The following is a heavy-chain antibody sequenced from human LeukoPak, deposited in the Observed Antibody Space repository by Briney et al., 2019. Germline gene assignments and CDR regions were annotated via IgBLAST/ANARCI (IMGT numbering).Heavy chain of an antibody. CDR1: GFTFSDYY. D-gene: IGHD1-26*01. J-gene: IGHJ6*03. Sequence: GGSLRLSCAASGFTFSDYYMGWIRQAPGKGLEWVSYISSSGSTIYYADSVKGRFTISRDNAKNSLYLQMNRLRAEDTAVYYCARRERARPGPYYDYYYMDVRGEGTTVTVAS. CDR3: ARRERARPGPYYDYYYMDV. V-gene: IGHV3-11*04. CDR2: ISSSGSTI.